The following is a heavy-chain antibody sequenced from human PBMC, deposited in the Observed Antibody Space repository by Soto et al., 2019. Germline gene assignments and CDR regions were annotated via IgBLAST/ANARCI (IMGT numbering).Heavy chain of an antibody. V-gene: IGHV3-48*02. J-gene: IGHJ3*02. D-gene: IGHD6-19*01. Sequence: GGSLRLSCAASGFTFSSYSMNWVRKAPGKGLEWVSYISSSSSTIYYADSVKGRFTISRDNAKNSLYLQVNSLRDEDTAVYYCARLQWLAARGAFDIWGQGTMVTVSS. CDR1: GFTFSSYS. CDR3: ARLQWLAARGAFDI. CDR2: ISSSSSTI.